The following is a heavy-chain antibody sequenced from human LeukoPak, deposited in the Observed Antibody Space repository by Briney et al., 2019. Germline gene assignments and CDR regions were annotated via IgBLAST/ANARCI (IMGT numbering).Heavy chain of an antibody. D-gene: IGHD2-2*02. CDR1: GGSFSGYY. V-gene: IGHV4-59*01. J-gene: IGHJ4*02. CDR2: IYYSGST. Sequence: SETLSLTCAVYGGSFSGYYWSWIRQPPGKGLEWIGYIYYSGSTNYNPSLKSRVTISVDTSKNQFSLKLSSVTAADTAVYYCARLLRYCSSTNCYTDFDYWGQGTLVTVSS. CDR3: ARLLRYCSSTNCYTDFDY.